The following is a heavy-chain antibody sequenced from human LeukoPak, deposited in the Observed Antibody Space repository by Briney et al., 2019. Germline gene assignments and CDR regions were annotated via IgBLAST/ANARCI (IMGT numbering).Heavy chain of an antibody. CDR2: IIPIFGTA. CDR3: ASGDYCSGGSCYFDY. D-gene: IGHD2-15*01. CDR1: GGTFSSYA. Sequence: SVKVSCKASGGTFSSYAISWVRQAPGQGLEWMGGIIPIFGTANYAQKFQGRVTITTDESTSTAYMELSSLRSEDTAVYYCASGDYCSGGSCYFDYWGQGTLVTVSS. J-gene: IGHJ4*02. V-gene: IGHV1-69*05.